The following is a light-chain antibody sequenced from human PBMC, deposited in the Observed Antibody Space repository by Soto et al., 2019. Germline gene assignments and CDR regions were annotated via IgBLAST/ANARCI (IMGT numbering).Light chain of an antibody. J-gene: IGKJ2*01. CDR1: QSVGSY. CDR2: GAS. V-gene: IGKV3-11*01. CDR3: QQRDKWPRT. Sequence: DIVLTQSPATLSLSPGERATLSCRASQSVGSYLAWFQHKPGQAPRLLIYGASNRATDLPGRFSGRGSGTDFTLTISSLESGDSAVYYCQQRDKWPRTFGQGTKLEIK.